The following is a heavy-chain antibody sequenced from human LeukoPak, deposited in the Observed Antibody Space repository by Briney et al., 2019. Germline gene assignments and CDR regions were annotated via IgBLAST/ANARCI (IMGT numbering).Heavy chain of an antibody. CDR3: AKGALGGLKQAVDC. D-gene: IGHD3-16*01. Sequence: SQTLSLTCAISGVSVSSNSATWHWLRQSPWRGLEWLGRTYYSCRCYNDYALYVRSGVMINPDTSKNQFSLQLNSVTPEDTAVYYCAKGALGGLKQAVDCWGQGTLVTVSS. V-gene: IGHV6-1*01. CDR2: TYYSCRCYN. J-gene: IGHJ4*02. CDR1: GVSVSSNSAT.